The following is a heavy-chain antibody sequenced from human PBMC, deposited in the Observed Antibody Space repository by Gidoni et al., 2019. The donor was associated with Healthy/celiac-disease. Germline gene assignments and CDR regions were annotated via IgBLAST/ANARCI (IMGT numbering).Heavy chain of an antibody. CDR1: GFTFSSYA. D-gene: IGHD2-15*01. CDR2: ISGSGGST. V-gene: IGHV3-23*01. CDR3: AKGWGWVAATDYFDY. J-gene: IGHJ4*02. Sequence: EVQLLASGGGLVQPGGSLRLSCGASGFTFSSYAMGWVRQAPGKGLEWVSAISGSGGSTYYADSVKGRFTISRDNSKNTLYLQMNSLRAEDTAVYYCAKGWGWVAATDYFDYWGQGTLVTVSS.